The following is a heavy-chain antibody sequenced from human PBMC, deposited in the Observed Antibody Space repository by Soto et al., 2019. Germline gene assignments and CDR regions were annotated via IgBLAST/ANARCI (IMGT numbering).Heavy chain of an antibody. D-gene: IGHD1-26*01. Sequence: QVQLVQSGAEAKKPGASLKVSCKASGYTFSDYYIHWLRQAPGQGPEWMGWIDADSGDTKYAQKLQGWATMTRDTSVSTAYRELSRLRSDDTAVYYCARTPNNGRAGAYGMDVWAQGTTVTVSS. CDR3: ARTPNNGRAGAYGMDV. J-gene: IGHJ6*02. V-gene: IGHV1-2*04. CDR1: GYTFSDYY. CDR2: IDADSGDT.